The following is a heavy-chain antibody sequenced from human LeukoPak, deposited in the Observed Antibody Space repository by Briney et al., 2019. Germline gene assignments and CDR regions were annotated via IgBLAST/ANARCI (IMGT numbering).Heavy chain of an antibody. D-gene: IGHD4-23*01. CDR1: GGSFSGYY. V-gene: IGHV4-34*01. J-gene: IGHJ4*02. CDR3: ARGLLRWLKRGFDY. CDR2: INHSGST. Sequence: SETLSLTCAVYGGSFSGYYWSWIRQPPGKGLEWIGEINHSGSTNYNPSLKSRVTISVDTSKNQFSLKLSSVTAADTAVYYCARGLLRWLKRGFDYWGQGALVTVSS.